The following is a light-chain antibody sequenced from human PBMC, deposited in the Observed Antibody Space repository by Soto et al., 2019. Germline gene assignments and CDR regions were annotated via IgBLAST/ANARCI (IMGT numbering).Light chain of an antibody. CDR3: MQALQTPYT. V-gene: IGKV2-28*01. CDR2: LGS. Sequence: DIVMTQSPLSLPVTPGEPASISCRSSQSLLHSNGYNYLDWYLQKPGQSPQLLIYLGSNRASGVXEXXSGSGSGTDFTLKISRVEAEDVAVYYCMQALQTPYTFGQGTKLEIK. CDR1: QSLLHSNGYNY. J-gene: IGKJ2*01.